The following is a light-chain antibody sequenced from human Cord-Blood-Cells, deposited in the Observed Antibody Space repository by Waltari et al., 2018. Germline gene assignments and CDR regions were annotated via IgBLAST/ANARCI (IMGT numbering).Light chain of an antibody. Sequence: DIVMTQSPDSLAVSLGERATINCKSSQSVLYSSNNKNYLAWYQQKPGQPPKLLIYWASTRESGVPERFSGSGSGTDFTRTISSLQSEDVEVYYCQQYYSTPYSFGQGTKLEIK. CDR1: QSVLYSSNNKNY. CDR3: QQYYSTPYS. J-gene: IGKJ2*03. CDR2: WAS. V-gene: IGKV4-1*01.